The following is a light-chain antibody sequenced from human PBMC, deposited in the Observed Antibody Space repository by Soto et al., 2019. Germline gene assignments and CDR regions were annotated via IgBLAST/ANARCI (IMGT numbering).Light chain of an antibody. V-gene: IGLV4-69*01. CDR3: AAWDDTLNALV. CDR1: SGHSSYA. CDR2: LNNDGSH. Sequence: QPVLTQPPSASASLGASVKLTCTLSSGHSSYAIAWHQKQPEKGPRYLMDLNNDGSHTKGDGIPDRFSGSSSGAERYLIISSLQSEDEGDYYCAAWDDTLNALVFGPGTKLTVL. J-gene: IGLJ1*01.